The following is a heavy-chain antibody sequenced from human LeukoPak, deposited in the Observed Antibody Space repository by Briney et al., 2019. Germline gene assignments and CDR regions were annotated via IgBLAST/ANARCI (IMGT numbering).Heavy chain of an antibody. V-gene: IGHV3-7*01. D-gene: IGHD6-19*01. CDR1: GFTFSSYW. CDR2: IKQDGREK. Sequence: PGGSLRLSCAASGFTFSSYWMSWVRQAPGKGREWVANIKQDGREKYYVDSVKGRFTISRDNAKNSLYLQMNNLRAEDTAVYFCARDLPGWNMAVFDYWGQGTLVTVSS. CDR3: ARDLPGWNMAVFDY. J-gene: IGHJ4*02.